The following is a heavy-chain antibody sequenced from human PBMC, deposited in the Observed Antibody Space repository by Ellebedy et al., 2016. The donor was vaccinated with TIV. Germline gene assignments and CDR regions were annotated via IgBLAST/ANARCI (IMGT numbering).Heavy chain of an antibody. J-gene: IGHJ4*02. D-gene: IGHD2-15*01. Sequence: AASVKVSCKAPGYSFTSYDINWVRQATGQGLEWMGWMTPNSGNAGSAQKFQGRVTMTWNTSISTAYMELSSLRSEDTAVYYCARHPPGEYCTGGSCWGQGTLVTVSS. CDR1: GYSFTSYD. CDR2: MTPNSGNA. CDR3: ARHPPGEYCTGGSC. V-gene: IGHV1-8*01.